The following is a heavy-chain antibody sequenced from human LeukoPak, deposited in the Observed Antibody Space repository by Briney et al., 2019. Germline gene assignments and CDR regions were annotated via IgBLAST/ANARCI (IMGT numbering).Heavy chain of an antibody. Sequence: ASVKVSCKASGYTFTGYYMHWVRQAPGQGLEWMGWINPNSGGTNYAQKFQGRVTMTRDTSISTAYMELSRLRSDDTAVYYCAAYYGSGSYPIGGDYWGQGTLVTVSS. CDR3: AAYYGSGSYPIGGDY. CDR1: GYTFTGYY. J-gene: IGHJ4*02. CDR2: INPNSGGT. V-gene: IGHV1-2*02. D-gene: IGHD3-10*01.